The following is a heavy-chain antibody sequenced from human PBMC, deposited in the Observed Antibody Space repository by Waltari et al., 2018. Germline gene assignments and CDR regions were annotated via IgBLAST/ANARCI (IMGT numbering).Heavy chain of an antibody. CDR3: AGMSYYDSSGYYRPFDY. CDR2: IYYSGST. D-gene: IGHD3-22*01. J-gene: IGHJ4*02. V-gene: IGHV4-59*01. CDR1: GGSISSYY. Sequence: QVQLQESGPGLVKPSETLSLTCTVSGGSISSYYWSWIRQPPGKGLEWIGYIYYSGSTNYNPSLKGLVTISVDTSKNQFSLKLSSVTAADTAVYYCAGMSYYDSSGYYRPFDYWGQGTLVTVSS.